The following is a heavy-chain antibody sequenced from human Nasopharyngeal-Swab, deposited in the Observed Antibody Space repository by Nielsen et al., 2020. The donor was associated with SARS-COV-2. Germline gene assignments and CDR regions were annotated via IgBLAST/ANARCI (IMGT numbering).Heavy chain of an antibody. CDR3: ARDFWNDAFDI. CDR2: IYSGGST. Sequence: GESLKISCAASGFTVSSNYMSWVRQAPGKGLEWVSVIYSGGSTYYADSVKGRFTISRDNSKNTLYLQMNSLRAEDTAVYYCARDFWNDAFDIWGQGTMVTVSS. D-gene: IGHD3-3*01. CDR1: GFTVSSNY. V-gene: IGHV3-53*01. J-gene: IGHJ3*02.